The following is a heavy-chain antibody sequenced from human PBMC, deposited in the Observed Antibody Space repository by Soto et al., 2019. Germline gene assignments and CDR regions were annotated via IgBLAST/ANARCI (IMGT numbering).Heavy chain of an antibody. D-gene: IGHD3-3*01. V-gene: IGHV3-23*01. CDR2: ISGSGGST. CDR1: GFTFNDYA. Sequence: EVQLLESGGGLVQPGGSLRLSCAASGFTFNDYAMSWVRQAPGKGLEWVSGISGSGGSTYYADSVKGRFTISRDNSKNTLYLQMNSLRAEDTAVYYCAKDEGDRTIFGGVIGKSGVTWFDPWGQGTLVTVSS. CDR3: AKDEGDRTIFGGVIGKSGVTWFDP. J-gene: IGHJ5*02.